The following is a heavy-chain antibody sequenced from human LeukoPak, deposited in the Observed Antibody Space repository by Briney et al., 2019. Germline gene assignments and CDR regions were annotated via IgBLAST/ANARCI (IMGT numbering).Heavy chain of an antibody. V-gene: IGHV3-23*01. CDR1: GFTFSSYA. D-gene: IGHD2-2*01. CDR3: ALTVGYCSSTSCYFDY. CDR2: ISGSGGST. J-gene: IGHJ4*02. Sequence: GGSLRLSCAASGFTFSSYAMSWVRQAPGKGLEWVSAISGSGGSTYYADPVKGRFTISRDNSKNTLYLQMNSLRAEDTAVYYCALTVGYCSSTSCYFDYWGQGTLVTVSS.